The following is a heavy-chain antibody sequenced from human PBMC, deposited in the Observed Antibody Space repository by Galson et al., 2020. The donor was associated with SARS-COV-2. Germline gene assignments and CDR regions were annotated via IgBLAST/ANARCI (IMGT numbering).Heavy chain of an antibody. CDR3: ARGATGDYYFYGMDV. Sequence: GESLKISCAASEFTFSSYAMHWVRQAPGKGLEWVAVIWYDGSNKHYADSVKGRFTISRDNSKNTLWLEMNSLRVEDTAVYYCARGATGDYYFYGMDVWGQGTTVTVSS. CDR1: EFTFSSYA. CDR2: IWYDGSNK. V-gene: IGHV3-33*01. J-gene: IGHJ6*02. D-gene: IGHD7-27*01.